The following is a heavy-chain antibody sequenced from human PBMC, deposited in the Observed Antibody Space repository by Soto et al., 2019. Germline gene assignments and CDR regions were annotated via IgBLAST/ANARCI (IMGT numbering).Heavy chain of an antibody. D-gene: IGHD3-16*02. CDR3: ARIYRRDGNKYADY. CDR2: ISASSTTV. Sequence: EVQLVESGGGLVQPGESLRLSCAASEFTFSSFNMHWVRQAPGKGLDWVSYISASSTTVYYGDSVKGRFTISRDNAKNSLYLQMNSLRDEDTAVYYCARIYRRDGNKYADYWGQGTLVTVSS. V-gene: IGHV3-48*02. CDR1: EFTFSSFN. J-gene: IGHJ4*02.